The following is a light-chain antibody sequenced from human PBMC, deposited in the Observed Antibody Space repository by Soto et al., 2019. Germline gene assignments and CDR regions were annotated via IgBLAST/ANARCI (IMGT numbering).Light chain of an antibody. J-gene: IGKJ1*01. CDR2: GAS. CDR3: QHYGSSPWT. Sequence: EIVLTKSPGTLSLSPGERATLSCRASQSVSSSYLAWYQQKPGQAPRLLIYGASSRATGIPDRFSGSGSGPDFTLTISRLEPEDFAVYFCQHYGSSPWTFGQGTKVDIK. V-gene: IGKV3-20*01. CDR1: QSVSSSY.